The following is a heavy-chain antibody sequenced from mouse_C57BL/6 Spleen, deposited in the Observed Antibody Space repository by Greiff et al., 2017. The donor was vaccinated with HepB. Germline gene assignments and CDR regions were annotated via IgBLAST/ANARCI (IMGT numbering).Heavy chain of an antibody. CDR3: ARESYYRGLWYFDV. D-gene: IGHD2-12*01. CDR1: GYTFTSYW. CDR2: IDPSDSET. Sequence: QVQLKESGAELVRPGSSVKLSCKASGYTFTSYWMHWVKQRPIQGLEWIGNIDPSDSETHYNQKFKDKATLTVDKSSSTAYMQLSSLTSEDSAVYYCARESYYRGLWYFDVWGTGTTVTVSS. J-gene: IGHJ1*03. V-gene: IGHV1-52*01.